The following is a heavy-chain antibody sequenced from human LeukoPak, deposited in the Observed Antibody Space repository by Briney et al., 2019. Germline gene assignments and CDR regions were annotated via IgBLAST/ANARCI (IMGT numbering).Heavy chain of an antibody. V-gene: IGHV3-21*01. J-gene: IGHJ4*02. Sequence: GGSLRLSCTVSGFTVSSNSMSWVRQAPGKGLEWVSSISSSSSYIYYADSVKGRFTISRDNAKNSLYLQMNSLRAEDTAVYYCARDAYDYVWGSPDYWGQGTLVTVSS. CDR2: ISSSSSYI. D-gene: IGHD3-16*01. CDR3: ARDAYDYVWGSPDY. CDR1: GFTVSSNS.